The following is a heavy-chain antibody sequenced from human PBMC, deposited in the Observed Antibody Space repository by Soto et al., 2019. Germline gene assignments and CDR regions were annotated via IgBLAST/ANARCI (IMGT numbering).Heavy chain of an antibody. Sequence: SGGGVVQPGRSLRLSCAASGFTFRTYAMDWVRQAPGKGLEWVAVISYDGTNKYYADSVKGRFTISRDNSKNTLSLQMNSLIAEDTAVYYCARGDSNSWSDYWGQGTLVTVSS. J-gene: IGHJ4*02. D-gene: IGHD6-13*01. CDR3: ARGDSNSWSDY. CDR2: ISYDGTNK. V-gene: IGHV3-30*01. CDR1: GFTFRTYA.